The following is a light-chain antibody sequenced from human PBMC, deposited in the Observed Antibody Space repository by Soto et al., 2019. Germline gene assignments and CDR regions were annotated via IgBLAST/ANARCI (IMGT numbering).Light chain of an antibody. Sequence: QSALTQPASVSGSPGQSITISCTGTSSDVGGYNYVSWYQQHPGKAPKLMIYDVSNRPSGVSNRFSGSKSGNTASLTISGLQAEDEADYYCSSYTSSSAPHVVFGGGTKLTVL. V-gene: IGLV2-14*01. J-gene: IGLJ2*01. CDR2: DVS. CDR1: SSDVGGYNY. CDR3: SSYTSSSAPHVV.